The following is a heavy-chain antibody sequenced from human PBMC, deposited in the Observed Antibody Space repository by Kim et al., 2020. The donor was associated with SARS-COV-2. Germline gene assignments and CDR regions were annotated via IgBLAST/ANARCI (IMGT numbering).Heavy chain of an antibody. V-gene: IGHV3-48*03. CDR1: GFTFSSYE. CDR2: ISSSGSTI. Sequence: GGSLRLSCAASGFTFSSYEMNWVRQAPGKGLEWVSYISSSGSTIYYADSVKGRFTISRDNAKNSLYLQMNSLRAEDTAVYYCARDGAYDFWSGYYIRTNDGTYSMDVWGHGTTVTVSS. CDR3: ARDGAYDFWSGYYIRTNDGTYSMDV. J-gene: IGHJ6*02. D-gene: IGHD3-3*01.